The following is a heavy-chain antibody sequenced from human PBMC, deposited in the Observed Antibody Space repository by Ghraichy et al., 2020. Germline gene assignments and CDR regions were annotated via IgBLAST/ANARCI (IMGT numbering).Heavy chain of an antibody. Sequence: GGSLRLSCAASGFTFSWYAMSWVRQAPEKGLEWVSGISGSGDNTYYADSVKGRFTISRDNSKNTLYLQMNSLRAEDTAVYYCAKDMSSAYWGQGTLVTVSS. CDR3: AKDMSSAY. V-gene: IGHV3-23*01. J-gene: IGHJ4*02. D-gene: IGHD6-25*01. CDR1: GFTFSWYA. CDR2: ISGSGDNT.